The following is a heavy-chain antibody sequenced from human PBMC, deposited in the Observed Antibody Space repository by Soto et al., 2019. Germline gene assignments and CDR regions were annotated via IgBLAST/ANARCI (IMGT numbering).Heavy chain of an antibody. D-gene: IGHD6-13*01. V-gene: IGHV3-7*01. CDR2: IKQDGSEK. CDR1: GFTFSSYS. CDR3: ARHPERIAQIGWFDP. J-gene: IGHJ5*02. Sequence: GGSLRLSCAASGFTFSSYSMSWVRQAPGKGLEWVANIKQDGSEKYYVDSVKGRFTISRDNAKNSLYLQMNSLRAEDTAVYYCARHPERIAQIGWFDPWGQGTLVTVSS.